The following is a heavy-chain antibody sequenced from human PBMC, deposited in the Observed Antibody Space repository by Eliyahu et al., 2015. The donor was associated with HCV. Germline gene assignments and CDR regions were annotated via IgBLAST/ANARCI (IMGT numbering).Heavy chain of an antibody. V-gene: IGHV3-21*01. Sequence: EVQLVESGGGLVKPGGSLXLSGAASGFPFSSXSMNWVRQAPGKGLEWVSSISSSSSHIYYAGSMKGRFTISKDNAKNSLYLQMNSLRAEDTAVYYCARGRDASGWPYYGMDVWGQGTTVTVSS. D-gene: IGHD6-25*01. CDR1: GFPFSSXS. CDR3: ARGRDASGWPYYGMDV. J-gene: IGHJ6*02. CDR2: ISSSSSHI.